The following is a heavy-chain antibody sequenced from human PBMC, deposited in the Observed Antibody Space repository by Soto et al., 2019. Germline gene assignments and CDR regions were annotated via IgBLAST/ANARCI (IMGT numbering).Heavy chain of an antibody. V-gene: IGHV4-34*01. J-gene: IGHJ5*02. CDR1: GGSVNGYY. CDR3: ATSITVFGLLLPPFDP. CDR2: INHTGGT. D-gene: IGHD3-3*01. Sequence: SETLSLTCAVYGGSVNGYYWNWIRQPPWKGLEWIGEINHTGGTHYNPSLKSRVTMSVDTSKNQFSLRLSSVTAADTAIYYCATSITVFGLLLPPFDPWGQGTKVTVYS.